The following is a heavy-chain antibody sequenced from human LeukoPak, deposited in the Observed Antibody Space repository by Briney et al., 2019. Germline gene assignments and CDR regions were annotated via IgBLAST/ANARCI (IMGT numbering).Heavy chain of an antibody. CDR1: GYTFTGYY. V-gene: IGHV1-2*02. CDR2: INPNSGGT. Sequence: ASVKVSCKASGYTFTGYYMHWVRQAPGQGLEWMGWINPNSGGTNYAQKFQGRVTMTRDTSISTAYMELSRLRSDDTAVYYCARDKRSGGGAMLDAFDIWGQGTMVTVSS. CDR3: ARDKRSGGGAMLDAFDI. J-gene: IGHJ3*02. D-gene: IGHD2-2*01.